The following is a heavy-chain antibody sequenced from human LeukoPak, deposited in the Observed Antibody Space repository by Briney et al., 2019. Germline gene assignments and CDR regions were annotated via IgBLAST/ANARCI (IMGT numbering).Heavy chain of an antibody. V-gene: IGHV3-64*01. J-gene: IGHJ4*02. CDR1: GLTFSSYA. CDR3: ARGTHYDILTGSPFDY. CDR2: ISSNGGST. D-gene: IGHD3-9*01. Sequence: PGGSLRLSCAASGLTFSSYAMHWVRQAPGKGLEYVSAISSNGGSTYYANSVKGRFTISRDNSKNTLYLQMGSLRAEDMAVYYCARGTHYDILTGSPFDYWGQGTLVTVSS.